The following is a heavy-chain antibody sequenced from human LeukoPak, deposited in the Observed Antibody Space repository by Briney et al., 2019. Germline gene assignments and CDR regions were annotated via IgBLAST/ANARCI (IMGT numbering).Heavy chain of an antibody. V-gene: IGHV1-2*06. D-gene: IGHD1-26*01. CDR3: ARDMWELPSDYYYDY. Sequence: ASVKVSCKASGYTFTCHYLNWLRQAPGQGLEWMGRINPNSGDTKYADKFQGRVIMTRYTSTSTAYMELNGLTSDDTASYYCARDMWELPSDYYYDYWGQGSLVTVSS. CDR2: INPNSGDT. CDR1: GYTFTCHY. J-gene: IGHJ4*02.